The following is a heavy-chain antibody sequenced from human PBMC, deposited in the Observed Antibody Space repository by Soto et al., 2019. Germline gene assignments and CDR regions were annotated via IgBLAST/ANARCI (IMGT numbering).Heavy chain of an antibody. CDR3: AKDLRVGGTALDY. CDR2: ISYDGSNK. Sequence: SGGSLRLSCAASGFTFSSYGMHWVRQAPGKGLEWVAVISYDGSNKYYADSVKGRFTISRDNSKNTLYLQMNSLRAEDTAVYYCAKDLRVGGTALDYWGQGTLVTVSS. D-gene: IGHD5-18*01. V-gene: IGHV3-30*18. J-gene: IGHJ4*02. CDR1: GFTFSSYG.